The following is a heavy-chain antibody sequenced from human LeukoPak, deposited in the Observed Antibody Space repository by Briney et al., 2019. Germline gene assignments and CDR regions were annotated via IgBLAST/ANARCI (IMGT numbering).Heavy chain of an antibody. J-gene: IGHJ4*02. V-gene: IGHV3-30-3*01. CDR3: ARDLGPTYCILDY. D-gene: IGHD3-16*01. CDR2: ISYDGSNR. Sequence: PGGSVRLSCGASEFTFTSYAFHWVLQAPGKGLEWIAFISYDGSNRFYADSVKGRFTISRDNSKNTLYLQMNSLRAEDTAVYYCARDLGPTYCILDYWGQGTLVTVSS. CDR1: EFTFTSYA.